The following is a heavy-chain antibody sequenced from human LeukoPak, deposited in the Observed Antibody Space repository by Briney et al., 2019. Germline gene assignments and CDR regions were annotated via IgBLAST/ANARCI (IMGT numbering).Heavy chain of an antibody. J-gene: IGHJ6*02. CDR1: GGPFSGYY. CDR2: INHSGST. Sequence: SETLSLTCAVYGGPFSGYYWSWIRQPPGKGLEWIGEINHSGSTNYNPSLKSRVTISVDTSKNQFSLKLSSVTAADTAVYYCARGAAAGTSGMDVWGQGTTVTVSS. V-gene: IGHV4-34*01. D-gene: IGHD6-13*01. CDR3: ARGAAAGTSGMDV.